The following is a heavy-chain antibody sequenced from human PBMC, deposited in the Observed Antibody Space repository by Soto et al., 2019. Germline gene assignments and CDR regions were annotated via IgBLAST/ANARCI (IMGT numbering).Heavy chain of an antibody. J-gene: IGHJ6*02. D-gene: IGHD3-10*01. Sequence: PGGSLRLSCAASGFTFSSYGMHWVRQAPGKGLEWVAVIWYDGSNKYYADSVKGRFTISRDNSKNTLYLQMNSLRAEDTALYYCARDRSEEISYYYGMDVWGQGTTVTVSS. CDR1: GFTFSSYG. CDR3: ARDRSEEISYYYGMDV. CDR2: IWYDGSNK. V-gene: IGHV3-33*01.